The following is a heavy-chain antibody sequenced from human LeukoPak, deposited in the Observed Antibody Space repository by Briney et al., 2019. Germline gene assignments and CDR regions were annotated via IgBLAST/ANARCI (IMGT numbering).Heavy chain of an antibody. CDR2: ITSDGSST. V-gene: IGHV3-74*03. J-gene: IGHJ4*02. Sequence: PGESLRLSCAASGFTFTTYWMSWVRHAPGKGRVWVARITSDGSSTTYAESVKGRFTISRDNAKNTLYLQMNSLRAEDTAVYYCARDWYHAIDYWGQGTLVTVSS. CDR1: GFTFTTYW. CDR3: ARDWYHAIDY. D-gene: IGHD2-2*01.